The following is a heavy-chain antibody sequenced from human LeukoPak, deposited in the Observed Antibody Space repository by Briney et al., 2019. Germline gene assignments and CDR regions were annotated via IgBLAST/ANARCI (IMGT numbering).Heavy chain of an antibody. J-gene: IGHJ4*02. V-gene: IGHV3-15*01. D-gene: IGHD3-10*01. CDR2: IKSKTDGGTT. CDR1: GFTFSNAW. CDR3: TTGYYYASGSYYY. Sequence: PGGSLRLSCAASGFTFSNAWMRWVRQAPGKGLEWVGHIKSKTDGGTTDYAAPVKGRFSISREDSKNTLYLQMNSLKTEDTAVYFCTTGYYYASGSYYYWGQGTLVAVSS.